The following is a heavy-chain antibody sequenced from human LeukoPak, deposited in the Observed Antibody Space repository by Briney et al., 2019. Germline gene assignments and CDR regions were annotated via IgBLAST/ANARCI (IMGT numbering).Heavy chain of an antibody. CDR2: IHTTGST. Sequence: PSETLSLTCTVSGGSISSYYWSWIRQPAGKGLEWIGRIHTTGSTNYNPSLNSRVTMSLDTSKNQFSLKLTSVTAADTAVYYCARRPTGDPKFDYWGQGTLVTVSS. J-gene: IGHJ4*02. V-gene: IGHV4-4*07. CDR1: GGSISSYY. D-gene: IGHD7-27*01. CDR3: ARRPTGDPKFDY.